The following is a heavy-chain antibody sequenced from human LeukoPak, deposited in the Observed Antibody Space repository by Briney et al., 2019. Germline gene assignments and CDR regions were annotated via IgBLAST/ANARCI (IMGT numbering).Heavy chain of an antibody. CDR2: IYPGDSET. J-gene: IGHJ5*02. CDR1: GYSFTSYW. V-gene: IGHV5-51*01. CDR3: ARPHYYDSSGMGWFDP. Sequence: GESLKISCKGSGYSFTSYWIAWVRQMPGKGLEWMGIIYPGDSETRYSPSFQGQVTISADKSISTAYLQWSSLKASDTAMYYCARPHYYDSSGMGWFDPWGQGTLVTVSS. D-gene: IGHD3-22*01.